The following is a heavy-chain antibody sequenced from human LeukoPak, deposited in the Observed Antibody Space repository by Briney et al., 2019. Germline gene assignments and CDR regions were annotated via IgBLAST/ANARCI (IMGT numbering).Heavy chain of an antibody. D-gene: IGHD3-3*01. J-gene: IGHJ4*02. CDR3: ARQRFWISHPFDY. CDR1: GGSVTSSNYF. CDR2: FFYSGNT. V-gene: IGHV4-39*01. Sequence: PSETLSLTCSRSGGSVTSSNYFWAWIRQPPGKGLEWIGTFFYSGNTYYNPSLKSRVTISADTSKNQLSLNLTSVTATDTAVYYCARQRFWISHPFDYWGPGVLVAVSS.